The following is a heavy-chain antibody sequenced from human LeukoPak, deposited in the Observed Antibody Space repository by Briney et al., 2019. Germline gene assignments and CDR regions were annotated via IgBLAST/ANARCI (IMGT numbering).Heavy chain of an antibody. CDR1: GFTFSSYG. CDR2: ISYDGSNK. D-gene: IGHD4-17*01. J-gene: IGHJ4*02. CDR3: AKDGATVTTSGPLIAPFDY. Sequence: GGSLRLSCAASGFTFSSYGMHWVRQAPGKGLEWVAVISYDGSNKYYADSVKGRFTISRDNSKNTLYLQMNSLRAEDTAVYYCAKDGATVTTSGPLIAPFDYWGQGTLVTVSS. V-gene: IGHV3-30*18.